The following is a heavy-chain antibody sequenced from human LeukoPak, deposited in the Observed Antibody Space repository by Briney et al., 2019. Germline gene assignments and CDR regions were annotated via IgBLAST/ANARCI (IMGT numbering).Heavy chain of an antibody. V-gene: IGHV3-23*01. D-gene: IGHD5-24*01. J-gene: IGHJ4*02. CDR2: ISGSGGST. CDR3: AKGGRMATIPN. CDR1: GFTFSSYA. Sequence: GGSLRLSCAASGFTFSSYAMSWVRQAPGTALEWVSAISGSGGSTYYADSVKGRFTISRDNSKNTLYLQMNSLRAEDTAVYYCAKGGRMATIPNWGQGTLVTVSS.